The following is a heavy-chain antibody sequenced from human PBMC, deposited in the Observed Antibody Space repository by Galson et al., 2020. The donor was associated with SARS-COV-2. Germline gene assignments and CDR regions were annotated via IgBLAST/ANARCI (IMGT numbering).Heavy chain of an antibody. CDR2: INWTDHK. Sequence: EYGPTLVKQAQTLTLTCTFSGFSLSTTGLNVGWISQPRGKALEWLVVINWTDHKWYSPALMNRLTITKDTSQNQVVLTMTNMNPVDTATYYCAQADGNLAFDYCGQRTLVTVSS. J-gene: IGHJ4*02. CDR1: GFSLSTTGLN. V-gene: IGHV2-5*01. CDR3: AQADGNLAFDY.